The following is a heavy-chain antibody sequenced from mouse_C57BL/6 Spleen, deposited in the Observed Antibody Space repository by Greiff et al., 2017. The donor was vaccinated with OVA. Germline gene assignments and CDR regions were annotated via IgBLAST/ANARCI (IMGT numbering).Heavy chain of an antibody. V-gene: IGHV5-6*02. Sequence: EVKVVESGGDLVKPGGSLKLSCAASGFTFSSYGMSWVRQTPDKRLEWVATISSGGSYTYYPDSVKGRFTISRDNAKNTLYLQMSSLKSEDTAMYYCARRDYYGSPHYFDYWGQGTTLTVSS. CDR2: ISSGGSYT. J-gene: IGHJ2*01. CDR1: GFTFSSYG. D-gene: IGHD1-1*01. CDR3: ARRDYYGSPHYFDY.